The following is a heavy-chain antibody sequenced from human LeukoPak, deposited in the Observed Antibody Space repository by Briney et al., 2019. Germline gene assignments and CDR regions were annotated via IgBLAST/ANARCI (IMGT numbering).Heavy chain of an antibody. V-gene: IGHV1-18*01. D-gene: IGHD5-18*01. CDR3: ARDKGRAYSYGYVDY. CDR2: ISPYNGNT. CDR1: GYTFTTFG. J-gene: IGHJ4*02. Sequence: GASVKVSCKTSGYTFTTFGINWVRQAPGQGLEWMGWISPYNGNTNYAQKLQGRVTMTTDTSTNTAYMELRSLRSDDTAVYYCARDKGRAYSYGYVDYWGQGPLVTVS.